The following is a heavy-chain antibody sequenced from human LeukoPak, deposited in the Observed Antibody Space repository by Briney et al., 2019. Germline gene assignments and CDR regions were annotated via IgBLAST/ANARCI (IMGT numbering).Heavy chain of an antibody. D-gene: IGHD1-26*01. CDR1: GFTFSNYE. CDR2: ISSSGSST. V-gene: IGHV3-48*03. CDR3: AREDGSQLDY. Sequence: TGGSLRLSCATSGFTFSNYEMSWVRETPGKGLEWVSYISSSGSSTYYAGSVKGRFTISRDNAKSSLCLQTDSLRAGDTAVYYCAREDGSQLDYWGRGTLVTVSS. J-gene: IGHJ4*02.